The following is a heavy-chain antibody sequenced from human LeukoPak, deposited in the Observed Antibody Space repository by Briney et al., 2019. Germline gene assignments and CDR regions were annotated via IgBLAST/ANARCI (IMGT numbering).Heavy chain of an antibody. CDR2: INPSGGST. V-gene: IGHV1-46*01. Sequence: ASVKVSCKASGGTFSSYAISWVRQAPGQGLEWMGIINPSGGSTSYAQKSQGRVTMTRDTSTSTVYMELSSLRSEDTAVYYCARGAAGLTYDYWGQGTLVTVSS. J-gene: IGHJ4*02. CDR1: GGTFSSYA. D-gene: IGHD6-13*01. CDR3: ARGAAGLTYDY.